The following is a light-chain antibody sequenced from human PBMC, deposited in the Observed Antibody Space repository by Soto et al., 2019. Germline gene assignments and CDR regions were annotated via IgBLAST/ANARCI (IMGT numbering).Light chain of an antibody. J-gene: IGLJ1*01. CDR1: SCDVGGYNY. CDR3: SSYTSSSTLYV. V-gene: IGLV2-14*01. Sequence: QSALTQPASVSGSPVQSITISCTGTSCDVGGYNYVSWYQQHPGKAPKLMIYEVSSRPSGVSNRFSGSKSGNTASLTISGLQAEDEADYYCSSYTSSSTLYVFGSGTKVTVL. CDR2: EVS.